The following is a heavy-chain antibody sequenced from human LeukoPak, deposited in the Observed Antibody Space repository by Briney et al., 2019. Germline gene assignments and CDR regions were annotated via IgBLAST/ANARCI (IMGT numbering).Heavy chain of an antibody. CDR2: IYSGGST. V-gene: IGHV3-66*01. J-gene: IGHJ4*02. D-gene: IGHD1-26*01. CDR1: GFTLSSNH. CDR3: ARGSYSGNDY. Sequence: PGGALRISCAASGFTLSSNHMSWGRQAPGEGVEWVSVIYSGGSTYYADSVKGRFTISRDNSKNTLYLQMNSLRAEDTAVYYCARGSYSGNDYWGQGTLVTVSS.